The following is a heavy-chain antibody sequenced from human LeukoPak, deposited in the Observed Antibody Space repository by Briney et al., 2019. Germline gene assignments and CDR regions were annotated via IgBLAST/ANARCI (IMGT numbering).Heavy chain of an antibody. V-gene: IGHV4-59*12. J-gene: IGHJ4*02. Sequence: PSETLSLTCTVSGGSISSYYWGWIRQPPGKGLEWIGHIYYSGSTYYNPSLKSRVTISVDTSKNQFSLKLSSVTAADTAVYYCAREDSSSLDYWGQGTLVTVSS. CDR1: GGSISSYY. D-gene: IGHD3-22*01. CDR2: IYYSGST. CDR3: AREDSSSLDY.